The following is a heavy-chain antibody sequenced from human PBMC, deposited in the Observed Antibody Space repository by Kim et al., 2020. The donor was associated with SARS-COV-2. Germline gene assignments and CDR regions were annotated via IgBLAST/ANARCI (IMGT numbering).Heavy chain of an antibody. D-gene: IGHD3-10*01. J-gene: IGHJ6*02. Sequence: FTISRDNSKNTLYLQMNSLRAEDTAVYYCAKDLGPLVTMVRGVITLGMDVWGQGTTVTVSS. V-gene: IGHV3-30*02. CDR3: AKDLGPLVTMVRGVITLGMDV.